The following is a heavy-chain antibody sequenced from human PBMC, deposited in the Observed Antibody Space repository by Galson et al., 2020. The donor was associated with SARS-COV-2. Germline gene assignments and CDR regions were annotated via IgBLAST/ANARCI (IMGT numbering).Heavy chain of an antibody. J-gene: IGHJ4*02. Sequence: GESLKISCAASGFTFNSYALDWVRPAPGKGLGWVAIISYDGTNKYYADSVKGRFTISRDNSKNTLYLQMSSLGAEDTAVYYCAKTNSGSYYEPFDYWGQGTLVTVSS. CDR1: GFTFNSYA. CDR2: ISYDGTNK. V-gene: IGHV3-30*04. D-gene: IGHD1-26*01. CDR3: AKTNSGSYYEPFDY.